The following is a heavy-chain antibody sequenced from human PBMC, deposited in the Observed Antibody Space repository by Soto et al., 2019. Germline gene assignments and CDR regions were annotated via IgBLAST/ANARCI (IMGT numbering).Heavy chain of an antibody. CDR1: GGSISGSNYY. CDR2: IHYSGNT. J-gene: IGHJ5*02. Sequence: SETLSLTCTVSGGSISGSNYYWGWIRQPPGKGLEWIGSIHYSGNTYYNPSLKSRVTVSVDTSKNQFSLKLSSVTAADTAVYHCARGDAPTVTTINFFDPWGQGLLVTVSS. V-gene: IGHV4-39*07. D-gene: IGHD4-17*01. CDR3: ARGDAPTVTTINFFDP.